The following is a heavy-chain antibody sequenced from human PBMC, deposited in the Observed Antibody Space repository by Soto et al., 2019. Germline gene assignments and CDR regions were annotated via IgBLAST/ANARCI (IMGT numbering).Heavy chain of an antibody. V-gene: IGHV3-23*01. D-gene: IGHD1-26*01. CDR2: ISGSGFKK. CDR1: GFIFENFG. Sequence: GALRLSCAASGFIFENFGMSWVRQAPGKGLEWISSISGSGFKKYYADSVKGRFTISRDNSRSTVYLELNNLTAEDTAVYHCAKNQGVELVPLATVDWFDPWGQGSVVTVSS. J-gene: IGHJ5*02. CDR3: AKNQGVELVPLATVDWFDP.